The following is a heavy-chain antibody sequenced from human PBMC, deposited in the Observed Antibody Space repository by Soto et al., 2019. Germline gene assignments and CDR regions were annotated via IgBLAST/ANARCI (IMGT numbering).Heavy chain of an antibody. CDR3: SGDLYSSSARYFYY. J-gene: IGHJ4*02. CDR1: GFTFSSYS. Sequence: EVQLVESGGGLVKPGGSLRLYCAASGFTFSSYSMNWVRQAPGKGLEWVSSISSSSSYIYYADSVKGRFTISRDNAKNSLYLQMNSLIAEETAVYYCSGDLYSSSARYFYYWGQGTLVTVSS. D-gene: IGHD6-6*01. V-gene: IGHV3-21*01. CDR2: ISSSSSYI.